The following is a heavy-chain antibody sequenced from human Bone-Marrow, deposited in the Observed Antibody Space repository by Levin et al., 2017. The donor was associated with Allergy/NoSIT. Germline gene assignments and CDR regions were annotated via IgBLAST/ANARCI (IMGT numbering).Heavy chain of an antibody. D-gene: IGHD2/OR15-2a*01. Sequence: SETLSLTCTVSPASINNYYWTWIRQPAGTGLEWIGRFHITEGPIYNPSLRSRLSMSLDTSTNQFSLHLQSVTAADTALYFCARSNPRSPFKAFDLWGQGTLVTVSS. CDR1: PASINNYY. CDR2: FHITEGP. CDR3: ARSNPRSPFKAFDL. J-gene: IGHJ5*02. V-gene: IGHV4-4*07.